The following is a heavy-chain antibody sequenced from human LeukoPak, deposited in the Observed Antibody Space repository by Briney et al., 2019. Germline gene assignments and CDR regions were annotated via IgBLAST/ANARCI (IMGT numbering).Heavy chain of an antibody. J-gene: IGHJ5*02. D-gene: IGHD6-19*01. Sequence: SETLSLTCTVSGGSISSYYWSWIRQPAGKGLEWIGRIYTSGSTNYNPSLKSRVTMSVDTSKNQFSLKLSSVTAADTAVYYCARDKTGQWLVLDGWFDPWGQGTLVTVSS. CDR1: GGSISSYY. V-gene: IGHV4-4*07. CDR2: IYTSGST. CDR3: ARDKTGQWLVLDGWFDP.